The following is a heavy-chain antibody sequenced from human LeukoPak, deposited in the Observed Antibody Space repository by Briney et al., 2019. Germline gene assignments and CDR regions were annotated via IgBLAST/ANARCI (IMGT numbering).Heavy chain of an antibody. CDR2: ISGSDGRT. CDR3: AKDRSGLRYFDWYESPYYYYGMDV. J-gene: IGHJ6*02. CDR1: GFTLRTYA. V-gene: IGHV3-23*01. D-gene: IGHD3-9*01. Sequence: GGSLRLSCAASGFTLRTYAMNWVRQAPGKGLEWVSTISGSDGRTFYADSVKGRFTISRDNSNNTVYLQMKTLRAEDTAVYFCAKDRSGLRYFDWYESPYYYYGMDVWGQGTTVTVSS.